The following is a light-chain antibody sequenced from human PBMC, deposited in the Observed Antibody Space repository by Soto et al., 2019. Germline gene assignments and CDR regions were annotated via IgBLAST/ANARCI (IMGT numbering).Light chain of an antibody. CDR2: DVT. J-gene: IGLJ1*01. CDR3: SSFTSSIAYV. Sequence: QSVLTQPASVSGSPGQSITISCTGTSSDVGGYNSVSWYRQDPVKAPKLMIYDVTNRPSGVSNRFSGSKSGNTASLTISGLQAEDEADYYCSSFTSSIAYVFGNGTKVTV. V-gene: IGLV2-14*01. CDR1: SSDVGGYNS.